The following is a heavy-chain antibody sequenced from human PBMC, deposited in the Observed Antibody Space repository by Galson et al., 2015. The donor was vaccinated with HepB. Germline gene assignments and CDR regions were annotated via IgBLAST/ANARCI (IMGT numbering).Heavy chain of an antibody. CDR2: ISGSGGST. V-gene: IGHV3-23*01. CDR3: ARNLNQGGELDY. J-gene: IGHJ4*02. Sequence: SLRLSCAASGFTFSSHAMSWVRQAPGKGLEWVSGISGSGGSTHCAASVKGRFTISRDNSKNTLFLQMNSLRAEDAAVYYCARNLNQGGELDYWGQGTLVAVSA. CDR1: GFTFSSHA. D-gene: IGHD2-15*01.